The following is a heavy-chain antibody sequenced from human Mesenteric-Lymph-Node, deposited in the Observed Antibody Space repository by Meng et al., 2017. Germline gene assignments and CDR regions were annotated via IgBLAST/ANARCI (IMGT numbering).Heavy chain of an antibody. Sequence: QVQLQESAPGLLKPSGTLSRTGVVSGGSISGNNWWSWVRQPPGKGLEWIGEIYHSGRTNYNSFLESRVTISVDQSKNQFSLNLYSVTAADTAFYYCARLGGVDPSPPLWGQGTLVTVSS. V-gene: IGHV4-4*02. J-gene: IGHJ4*02. CDR1: GGSISGNNW. D-gene: IGHD3-16*01. CDR2: IYHSGRT. CDR3: ARLGGVDPSPPL.